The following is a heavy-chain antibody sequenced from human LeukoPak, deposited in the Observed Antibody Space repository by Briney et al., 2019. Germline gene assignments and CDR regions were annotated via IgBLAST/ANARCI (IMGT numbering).Heavy chain of an antibody. V-gene: IGHV3-7*01. D-gene: IGHD6-19*01. CDR3: ARYGNGAWLAHYSFDI. J-gene: IGHJ3*02. CDR2: INQDGSEK. Sequence: PGGSLRLSCAASGFTLSNYWMSWVRQAPGKGLEWVANINQDGSEKYYVDSVKGRFAISRDNAKNSLHLQMNSLRAEDTAVYYCARYGNGAWLAHYSFDIWGQGTMVTVSS. CDR1: GFTLSNYW.